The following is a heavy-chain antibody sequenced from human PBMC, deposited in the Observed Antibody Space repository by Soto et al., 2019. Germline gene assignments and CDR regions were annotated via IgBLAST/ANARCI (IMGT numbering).Heavy chain of an antibody. V-gene: IGHV4-31*03. J-gene: IGHJ6*03. CDR1: GGSISSGGYY. D-gene: IGHD1-26*01. Sequence: QVQLQESGPGLVKPSQTLSLTCTVSGGSISSGGYYWSWIRQHPGKGLEWIGYIYYSGSTYYNPSLKSRVTIAVDTSKNQFSLKLSSVTAADTAVYYCARVRGEHHYYYYMDVWGKGTTVTVSS. CDR2: IYYSGST. CDR3: ARVRGEHHYYYYMDV.